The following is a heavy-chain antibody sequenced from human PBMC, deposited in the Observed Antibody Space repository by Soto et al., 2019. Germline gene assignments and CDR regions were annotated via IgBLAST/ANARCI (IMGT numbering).Heavy chain of an antibody. J-gene: IGHJ6*02. D-gene: IGHD3-3*01. CDR3: ARGPPRGIFGYYYGMDV. Sequence: PGGSLRLSCAASGFTFSSYGMHWVRQAPGKGLEWVAVISYDGSNKYYADSVKGRFTISRDNSKNTLYLQMNSLRAADTAVYYCARGPPRGIFGYYYGMDVWGQGTTVTAP. CDR1: GFTFSSYG. V-gene: IGHV3-30*03. CDR2: ISYDGSNK.